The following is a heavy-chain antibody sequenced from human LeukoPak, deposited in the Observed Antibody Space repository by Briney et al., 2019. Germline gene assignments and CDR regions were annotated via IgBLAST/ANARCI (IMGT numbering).Heavy chain of an antibody. CDR3: ARGRGYSSSWGGFYFDY. D-gene: IGHD6-13*01. Sequence: SETLSLTCTVSGGSISSYYWSWIRQPPGKGLEWIGYIYYSGSTNYNPSLKSRVTTSVDTSKNQFSLKLSSVTAADTAVYYCARGRGYSSSWGGFYFDYWGQGTLVTVSS. CDR2: IYYSGST. J-gene: IGHJ4*02. V-gene: IGHV4-59*01. CDR1: GGSISSYY.